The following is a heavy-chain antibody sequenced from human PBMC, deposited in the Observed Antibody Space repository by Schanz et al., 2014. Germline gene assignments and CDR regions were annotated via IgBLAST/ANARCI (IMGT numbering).Heavy chain of an antibody. CDR3: SKDKQGSRSDDS. D-gene: IGHD2-15*01. CDR2: ITTGGNT. Sequence: VQLLQSGGALVQPGGSLRLSCSASGFTFSTYAMSWARQTPGKGLEWVSSITTGGNTYYRDSVKGRCIVSRDNSKNTMYLEMNRLRVDDTAVDYCSKDKQGSRSDDSWGQGTLVTVSS. CDR1: GFTFSTYA. V-gene: IGHV3-23*01. J-gene: IGHJ5*01.